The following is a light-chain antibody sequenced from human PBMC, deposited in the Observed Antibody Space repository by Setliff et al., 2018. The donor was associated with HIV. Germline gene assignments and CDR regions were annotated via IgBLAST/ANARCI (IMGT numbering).Light chain of an antibody. CDR2: EDN. V-gene: IGLV6-57*01. CDR1: SGSVASNF. CDR3: QSYDSDIFI. J-gene: IGLJ2*01. Sequence: NFMLTQPHSVSESPGKTVTISCTRSSGSVASNFVQWYQQRPGSSPTTVIYEDNKRPSGVPDRFSGSLDSSSNSASLTISGLKTEDEADYYCQSYDSDIFIFGGGTKGTVL.